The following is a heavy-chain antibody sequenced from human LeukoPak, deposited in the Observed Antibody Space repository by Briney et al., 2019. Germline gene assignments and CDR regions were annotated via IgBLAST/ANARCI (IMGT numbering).Heavy chain of an antibody. V-gene: IGHV3-48*02. CDR1: GFTFSAYH. J-gene: IGHJ4*02. D-gene: IGHD1-26*01. Sequence: GGSLRLSCAASGFTFSAYHINWVRQAPGKGLEWLSYISSTSNPIYYADSVKGRFTISRDNAKNSLYLQMNSLRDEDTAVYYCARAGVGARFEDYWGQGTLVTVSS. CDR2: ISSTSNPI. CDR3: ARAGVGARFEDY.